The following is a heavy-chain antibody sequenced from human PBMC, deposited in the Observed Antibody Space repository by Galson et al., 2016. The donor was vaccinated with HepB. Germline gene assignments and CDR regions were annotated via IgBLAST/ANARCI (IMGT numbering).Heavy chain of an antibody. CDR2: IWHDGSNK. V-gene: IGHV3-33*01. Sequence: SLRLSCAASGFTFSTSGMHWVRQAPGKGLEWVAGIWHDGSNKYYADSVKGRFTISRDNSKNTLYLQMNSLRGEDTAVYYYARGHYDSRGPPEWHWGQGTLVTVSS. CDR3: ARGHYDSRGPPEWH. J-gene: IGHJ4*02. D-gene: IGHD3-22*01. CDR1: GFTFSTSG.